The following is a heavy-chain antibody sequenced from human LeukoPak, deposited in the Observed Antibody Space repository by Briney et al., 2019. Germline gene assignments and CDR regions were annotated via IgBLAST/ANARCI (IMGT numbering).Heavy chain of an antibody. CDR3: ARVRAPSFTQGGFDY. D-gene: IGHD3-16*01. V-gene: IGHV1-8*01. Sequence: GASVKVSCKASGYTFTSYDINWVRQATGQGLEWMGWMNPNSGNTGYAQKFQGRVTMTRDTSISTAYMELSRLRSDDTAVYHCARVRAPSFTQGGFDYWGQGTLVTVSS. CDR1: GYTFTSYD. CDR2: MNPNSGNT. J-gene: IGHJ4*02.